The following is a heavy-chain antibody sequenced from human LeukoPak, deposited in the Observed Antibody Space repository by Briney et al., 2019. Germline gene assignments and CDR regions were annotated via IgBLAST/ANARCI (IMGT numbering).Heavy chain of an antibody. J-gene: IGHJ4*02. CDR3: ARGRDYGDYPGPFDY. Sequence: SETLSLTCTVSGGSISSHYWSWIRQPPGKGLEDIGYIYYSGRTNYTPSLKSRVTISVDTSKNQFSLKLTSATAADTAVYYCARGRDYGDYPGPFDYWGQGTLVTVSS. V-gene: IGHV4-59*11. CDR1: GGSISSHY. CDR2: IYYSGRT. D-gene: IGHD4-17*01.